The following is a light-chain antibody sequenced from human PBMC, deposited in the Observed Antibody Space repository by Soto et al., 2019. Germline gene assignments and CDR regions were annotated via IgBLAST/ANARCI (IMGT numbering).Light chain of an antibody. CDR3: CSYTTSNTRQIV. CDR2: DVS. V-gene: IGLV2-14*03. Sequence: QSALTQPASVSGSPGQSITISCTGTSSDVGGYNYVSWYQQHPGKAPKFMIYDVSSRPSGVSNRFSGSKSGNTASLTISGLQAGDEADYYCCSYTTSNTRQIVFGTGTKDTVL. CDR1: SSDVGGYNY. J-gene: IGLJ1*01.